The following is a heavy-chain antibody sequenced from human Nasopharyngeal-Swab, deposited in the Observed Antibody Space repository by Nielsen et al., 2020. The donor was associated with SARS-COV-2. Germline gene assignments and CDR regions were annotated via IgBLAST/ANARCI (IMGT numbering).Heavy chain of an antibody. CDR1: GYTFTSYG. D-gene: IGHD6-13*01. Sequence: ASVKVSCKASGYTFTSYGFSWVRQAPGQGLEWMGWISAYNGNTNYAQMFQGRVTMTTDTSTSTAYMELRSLRSDDTAVYYCARDTAPPFGYTSSWYGWDFWGQGTLVTVSS. J-gene: IGHJ4*02. CDR2: ISAYNGNT. CDR3: ARDTAPPFGYTSSWYGWDF. V-gene: IGHV1-18*01.